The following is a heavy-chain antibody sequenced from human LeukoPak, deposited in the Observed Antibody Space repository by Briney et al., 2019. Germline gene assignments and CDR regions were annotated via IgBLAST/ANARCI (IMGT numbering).Heavy chain of an antibody. CDR2: IKQDGSEK. J-gene: IGHJ4*02. CDR3: ASLSSGYYYEGGDY. CDR1: GFTFSSYW. D-gene: IGHD3-22*01. V-gene: IGHV3-7*01. Sequence: GGSLRLSCAASGFTFSSYWLTWVRQAPGKGLEWVANIKQDGSEKFYVDSVKGRFTISRDNAKNSLYLQMNSLRAEDTAVYYCASLSSGYYYEGGDYWGQGTLVTVSS.